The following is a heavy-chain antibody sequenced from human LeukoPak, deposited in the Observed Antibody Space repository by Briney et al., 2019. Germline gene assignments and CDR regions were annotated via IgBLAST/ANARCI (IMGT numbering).Heavy chain of an antibody. CDR3: AREGIAAAGTEIPFDY. V-gene: IGHV1-8*01. CDR2: MNPNSGNT. Sequence: GASVKVSCKASGYIFTSYDINWVRQATGQGLEWMGWMNPNSGNTGYAQKFQGRVTMTRNTSISTAYMELSSLRSEDTAVYYCAREGIAAAGTEIPFDYWGQGTLVTVSS. D-gene: IGHD6-13*01. J-gene: IGHJ4*02. CDR1: GYIFTSYD.